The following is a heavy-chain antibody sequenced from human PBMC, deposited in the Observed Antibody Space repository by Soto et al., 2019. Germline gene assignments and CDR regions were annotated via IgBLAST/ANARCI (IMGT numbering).Heavy chain of an antibody. D-gene: IGHD2-8*01. J-gene: IGHJ4*02. V-gene: IGHV4-39*01. CDR3: ARKVLVGPDY. Sequence: SETLSLTCTVSGGSISSSSYYWGWIRQPPGKGLEWIGSIYYSGSTYYNPSLKSRVTISVDTSKNQFSLKLSSVTAADTAVYYCARKVLVGPDYWGQGTLVTVSS. CDR1: GGSISSSSYY. CDR2: IYYSGST.